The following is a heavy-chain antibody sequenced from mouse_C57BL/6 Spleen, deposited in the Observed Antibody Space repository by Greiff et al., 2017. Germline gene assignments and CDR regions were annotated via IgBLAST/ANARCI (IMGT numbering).Heavy chain of an antibody. CDR1: GYTFTSYW. Sequence: QVQLQQPGAELVKPGASVKLSCTASGYTFTSYWMHWVKPRPGRGLVWIGRIDPNSGGTKYNEKFKSNATLTVATPSSPAYMELRRLTSGDYAVYYCARLGGNYAMGKRGQGTSVTVSS. CDR3: ARLGGNYAMGK. V-gene: IGHV1-72*01. CDR2: IDPNSGGT. D-gene: IGHD2-14*01. J-gene: IGHJ4*01.